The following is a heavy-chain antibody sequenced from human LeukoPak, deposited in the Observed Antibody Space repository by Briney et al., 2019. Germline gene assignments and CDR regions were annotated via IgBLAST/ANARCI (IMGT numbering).Heavy chain of an antibody. Sequence: GASVKVSCKASGYTFTSYGISWVRQAPGQGLEWMGWISAYNGNTNYAQKLQGRVTMTTDTSTSTAYMELRSLRSDDTAVYYCARWAWPVYDSSGSHWYFDLWGRGTLVTVSS. CDR1: GYTFTSYG. CDR3: ARWAWPVYDSSGSHWYFDL. J-gene: IGHJ2*01. D-gene: IGHD3-22*01. V-gene: IGHV1-18*01. CDR2: ISAYNGNT.